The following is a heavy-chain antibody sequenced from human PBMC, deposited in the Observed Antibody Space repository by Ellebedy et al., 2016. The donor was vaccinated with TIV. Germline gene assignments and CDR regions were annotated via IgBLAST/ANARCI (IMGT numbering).Heavy chain of an antibody. CDR1: NGSISTYY. V-gene: IGHV4-59*13. D-gene: IGHD3-9*01. CDR2: IYSSGYT. CDR3: ARDPQRYFARKHYFYMDV. J-gene: IGHJ6*03. Sequence: GSLRLSCSVSNGSISTYYWSWIRQPPGKGLEWIGYIYSSGYTSYNPSFKSRVTMSVDTSKNQFSLKLNSVSAADTAVYFCARDPQRYFARKHYFYMDVWGKGTTVTVSS.